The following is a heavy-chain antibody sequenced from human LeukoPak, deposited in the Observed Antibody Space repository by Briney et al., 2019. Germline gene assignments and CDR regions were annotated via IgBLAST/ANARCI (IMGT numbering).Heavy chain of an antibody. V-gene: IGHV3-23*01. CDR2: ISGSGGST. D-gene: IGHD3-9*01. CDR1: GFTLSSYA. J-gene: IGHJ5*02. Sequence: GGSLRLSCAASGFTLSSYAMSWVRQAPGKGLEWVSAISGSGGSTYYADSVKGRFTISRDNSKNTLYLQMNSLRAEDTAVYYCATSSDLVSHLSWGQGTLVTVSS. CDR3: ATSSDLVSHLS.